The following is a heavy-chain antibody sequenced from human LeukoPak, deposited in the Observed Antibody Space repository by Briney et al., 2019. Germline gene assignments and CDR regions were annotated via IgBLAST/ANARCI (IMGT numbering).Heavy chain of an antibody. D-gene: IGHD3-10*01. CDR2: TYWDDDK. J-gene: IGHJ4*02. CDR1: GFSLSTSGVG. Sequence: SVPTLVKPTQTLTLTCTFSGFSLSTSGVGVAWIRQPPGKALGWLALTYWDDDKRYSPSLKITLTITKDTSKNQVVLTMTNMDPVDTAPYYCPHPCTSMVRGVYFDYWGQGTLVTVSS. V-gene: IGHV2-5*02. CDR3: PHPCTSMVRGVYFDY.